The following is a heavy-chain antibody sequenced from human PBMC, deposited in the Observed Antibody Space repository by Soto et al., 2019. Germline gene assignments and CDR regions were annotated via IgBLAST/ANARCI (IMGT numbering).Heavy chain of an antibody. CDR1: GGSISSGDYY. CDR3: ARHDILTGYYHYYFDY. V-gene: IGHV4-30-4*01. Sequence: QVQLQESGPGLVKPSQTLSLTCTVSGGSISSGDYYWSWIRQPPGKGLEWIGYIYYSGSTYYNPSLKSRVTRAVDTSKNQFSLKLSSVTAADTAVYYGARHDILTGYYHYYFDYWGQGTLVTVSS. D-gene: IGHD3-9*01. J-gene: IGHJ4*02. CDR2: IYYSGST.